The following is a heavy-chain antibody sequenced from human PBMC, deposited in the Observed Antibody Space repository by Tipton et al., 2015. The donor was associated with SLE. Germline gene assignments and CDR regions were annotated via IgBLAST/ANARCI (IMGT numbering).Heavy chain of an antibody. J-gene: IGHJ5*02. CDR2: MNPNSGNT. CDR3: ARGSDSVWGSYLWGS. V-gene: IGHV1-8*01. D-gene: IGHD3-16*02. Sequence: QVQLVQSGAEVKKPGASVKVSCKASGYTFTSYDINWVRQATGQGLEWMGWMNPNSGNTGYAQKFQGRVTMTRNTSISTAYMELSSRRCEDTAVYCWARGSDSVWGSYLWGSWGQGTLVTVAS. CDR1: GYTFTSYD.